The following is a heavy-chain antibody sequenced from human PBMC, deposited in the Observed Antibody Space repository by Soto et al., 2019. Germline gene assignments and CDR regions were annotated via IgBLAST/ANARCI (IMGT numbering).Heavy chain of an antibody. J-gene: IGHJ5*02. CDR3: ARMETFGSLNWFDP. V-gene: IGHV1-8*01. CDR2: MNPGSGDT. D-gene: IGHD3-16*01. CDR1: GYSFTNND. Sequence: ASVRVSCTASGYSFTNNDVRWVRQATGQGLEWMGLMNPGSGDTGYAQKFQGRVTMTRDISIATAYMELSSLRSDDTAIYYCARMETFGSLNWFDPWGQGTLVTVSS.